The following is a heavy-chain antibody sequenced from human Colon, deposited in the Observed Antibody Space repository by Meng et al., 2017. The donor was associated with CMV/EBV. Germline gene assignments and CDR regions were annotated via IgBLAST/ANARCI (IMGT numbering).Heavy chain of an antibody. J-gene: IGHJ6*02. D-gene: IGHD1-1*01. V-gene: IGHV3-23*01. CDR3: AKGRSGATYPGVDV. CDR1: GFSFNSYA. Sequence: GESLKISCAASGFSFNSYAMNWVRQAPGKGLEWVSGIGDRGGTTYYDDSVRGGFIISRDYSERTLSEQMNSLRAEDTAVYYGAKGRSGATYPGVDVWGQGTPVTVSS. CDR2: IGDRGGTT.